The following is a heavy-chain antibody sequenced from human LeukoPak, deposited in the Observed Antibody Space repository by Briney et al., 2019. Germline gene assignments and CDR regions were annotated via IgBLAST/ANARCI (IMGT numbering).Heavy chain of an antibody. Sequence: GGPLRLSCAASGFTFSSYSMNWDRQAPGKGLEWVSSISSSSSYIYYADSVKGRFTISRDNAKNSLYLQMNSLRAEDTAVYYCARDPYCSGGSCPFDYWGQGTLVTVSS. CDR2: ISSSSSYI. V-gene: IGHV3-21*01. CDR3: ARDPYCSGGSCPFDY. CDR1: GFTFSSYS. J-gene: IGHJ4*02. D-gene: IGHD2-15*01.